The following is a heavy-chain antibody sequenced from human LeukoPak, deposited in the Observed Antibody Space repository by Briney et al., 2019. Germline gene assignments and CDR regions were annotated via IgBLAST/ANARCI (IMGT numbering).Heavy chain of an antibody. V-gene: IGHV4-31*11. J-gene: IGHJ4*02. CDR3: ARSPYNYYDSSGYYDY. D-gene: IGHD3-22*01. CDR1: GGSISSGGYS. CDR2: IYYSGST. Sequence: PSQTLSLTCAVSGGSISSGGYSWSWIRQPPGKGLEWIGYIYYSGSTYYNPSLKSRVSISVDTSKNQFSLKLSSVTAADTAVYYCARSPYNYYDSSGYYDYWGQGTLVTVSS.